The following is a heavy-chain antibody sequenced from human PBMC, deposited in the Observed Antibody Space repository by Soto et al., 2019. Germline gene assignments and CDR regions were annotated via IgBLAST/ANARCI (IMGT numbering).Heavy chain of an antibody. D-gene: IGHD2-2*01. Sequence: SSVKVSCKASGYTFTSYGISWVRQAPGQGLEWMGWISVYNGNTNYAQKLQGRVTMTTDTSTSTAYMELRSLRSDDTAVYYCATNVNQLVPHGMDVWGQGTTVTVSS. CDR1: GYTFTSYG. CDR2: ISVYNGNT. J-gene: IGHJ6*02. V-gene: IGHV1-18*04. CDR3: ATNVNQLVPHGMDV.